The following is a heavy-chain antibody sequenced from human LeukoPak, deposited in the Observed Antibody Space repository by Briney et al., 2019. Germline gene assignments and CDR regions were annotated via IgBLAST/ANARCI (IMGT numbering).Heavy chain of an antibody. CDR1: GGSFSGYY. V-gene: IGHV4-34*01. CDR2: INHSGST. Sequence: PSETLSLTCAVYGGSFSGYYWSWIRQPPGKGLEWIAEINHSGSTNYNTSLKSRVTISVDTSKNQFSLKLSSVTAADTAVYYCARGKAYCSSTNCYRDYYYYYYMDVWGKGTTVTVSS. D-gene: IGHD2-2*02. CDR3: ARGKAYCSSTNCYRDYYYYYYMDV. J-gene: IGHJ6*03.